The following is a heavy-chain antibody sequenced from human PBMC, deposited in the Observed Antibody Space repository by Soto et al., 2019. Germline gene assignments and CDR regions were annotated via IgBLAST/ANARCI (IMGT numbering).Heavy chain of an antibody. CDR1: GGTFGNSA. CDR2: ISAYNGNT. V-gene: IGHV1-18*01. J-gene: IGHJ6*02. CDR3: ARVAEYDYGDYVQTYYYYYGMDV. D-gene: IGHD4-17*01. Sequence: GASVKVSCKASGGTFGNSAISWVRQAPGQGLEWMGWISAYNGNTNYAQKLQGRVTMTTDTSTSTAYMELRSLRSDDTAVYYCARVAEYDYGDYVQTYYYYYGMDVWGQGTTVTVSS.